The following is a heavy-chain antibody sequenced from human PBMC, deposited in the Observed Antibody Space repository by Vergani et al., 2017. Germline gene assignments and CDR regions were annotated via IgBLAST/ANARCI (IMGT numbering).Heavy chain of an antibody. D-gene: IGHD4-23*01. J-gene: IGHJ5*02. CDR2: IIPIFGTA. V-gene: IGHV1-69*01. CDR1: GGTFSSYA. Sequence: QVQLVQSGAEVKKPGSSVKVSCKASGGTFSSYAISWVRQAPGQGLEWMGGIIPIFGTANYAQKFQGRVTITADESTSTAYMELSSLRSEDTAVYYCARDLLPYGGKRHNWFDLWGQGTLVTVSS. CDR3: ARDLLPYGGKRHNWFDL.